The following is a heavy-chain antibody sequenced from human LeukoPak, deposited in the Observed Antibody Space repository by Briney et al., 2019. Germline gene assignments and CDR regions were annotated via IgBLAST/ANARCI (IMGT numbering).Heavy chain of an antibody. CDR2: ISYGGNSK. CDR3: ARDSLYPLLTGYLDS. CDR1: GFTFRSYA. J-gene: IGHJ4*02. Sequence: GRSLRLSCAASGFTFRSYAMHWVRQAPGKGLEWVALISYGGNSKNYADSVKGRFTISRDNSKNTLNLQMNSLRADGTAVYYCARDSLYPLLTGYLDSWGQGTLVTVSS. V-gene: IGHV3-30*04. D-gene: IGHD3-9*01.